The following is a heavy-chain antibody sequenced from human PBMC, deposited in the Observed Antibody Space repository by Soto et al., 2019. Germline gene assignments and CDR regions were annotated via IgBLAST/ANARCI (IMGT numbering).Heavy chain of an antibody. J-gene: IGHJ5*02. CDR2: INPNSGGT. CDR3: ARGECSSTSCFFDP. Sequence: VASVKVSCKASGYTFTGYYMHWVRQAPGQGLEWMGWINPNSGGTNYAQKFQGRVTMTRDTSISTAYMELSRLRSDDTAVYYCARGECSSTSCFFDPWGQGTLVTVSS. D-gene: IGHD2-2*01. CDR1: GYTFTGYY. V-gene: IGHV1-2*02.